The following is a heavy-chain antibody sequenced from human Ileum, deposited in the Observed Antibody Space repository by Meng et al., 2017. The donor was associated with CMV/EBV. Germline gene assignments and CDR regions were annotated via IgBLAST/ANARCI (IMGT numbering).Heavy chain of an antibody. D-gene: IGHD2-15*01. V-gene: IGHV3-74*01. Sequence: GESLKISCAASRFTFSNYWMHWVRQAPGQGLAWVSYICPGGSITNYADSVNGRFTISRDNAKNTLYLQMNSLRVEDTGVYYCARESGSPCYWGQGTLVTVSS. CDR2: ICPGGSIT. J-gene: IGHJ4*02. CDR1: RFTFSNYW. CDR3: ARESGSPCY.